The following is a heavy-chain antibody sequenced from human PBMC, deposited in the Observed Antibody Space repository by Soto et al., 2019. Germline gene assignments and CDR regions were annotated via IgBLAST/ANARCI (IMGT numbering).Heavy chain of an antibody. D-gene: IGHD2-15*01. CDR2: IIPIFGTA. J-gene: IGHJ4*02. CDR1: GGTFSSYA. Sequence: GASVKVSCKASGGTFSSYAISWVRQAPGQGLEWMGGIIPIFGTANYAQKLQGRVTITADESTSTAYMELSSLRSEDTAVYYCARERCSGGSCPPYYFDYWGQGTLVTVSS. CDR3: ARERCSGGSCPPYYFDY. V-gene: IGHV1-69*13.